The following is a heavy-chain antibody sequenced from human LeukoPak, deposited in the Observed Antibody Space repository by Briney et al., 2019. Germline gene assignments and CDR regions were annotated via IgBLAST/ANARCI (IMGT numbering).Heavy chain of an antibody. J-gene: IGHJ3*02. CDR1: GFTFSSYA. Sequence: GGSLRLSCAASGFTFSSYAMSWVRQAPGQGLEWVSAISASDGSTNYADSVKGRFTIPRDNSKNTLYLQMNRLRAEDTAVYYCAKAWAPSSCNAFDIWGQGTMVTVSS. V-gene: IGHV3-23*01. D-gene: IGHD6-13*01. CDR2: ISASDGST. CDR3: AKAWAPSSCNAFDI.